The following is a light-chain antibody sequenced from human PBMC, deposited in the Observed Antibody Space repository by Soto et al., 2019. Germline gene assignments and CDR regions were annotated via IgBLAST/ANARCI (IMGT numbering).Light chain of an antibody. Sequence: QSALTQPASVSGSPGQSITISCTGTSSDVGGYNYVSWYQQHPGKAPKFMIYEVSNRPSGVSNRFSGSKSGNTASLTISGLQAEDEADYYFSSYTSSSNLEGVFGTGTKLTVL. J-gene: IGLJ1*01. CDR1: SSDVGGYNY. CDR3: SSYTSSSNLEGV. V-gene: IGLV2-14*01. CDR2: EVS.